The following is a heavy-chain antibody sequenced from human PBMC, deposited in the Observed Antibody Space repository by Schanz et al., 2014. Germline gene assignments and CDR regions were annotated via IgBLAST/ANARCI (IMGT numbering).Heavy chain of an antibody. J-gene: IGHJ4*02. Sequence: QVQLEESGGGVVQPGGSLRLSCVASGFSFSGFAVHWVRQAPGKGLEWVSIVSHDGFTKHYADSVRGRFTLSRDNSKNTVYLQMSSLRAEDTAVYYCVKEGTVVSGYPRDHWGQGTLVTVSS. CDR1: GFSFSGFA. D-gene: IGHD2-2*01. CDR2: VSHDGFTK. V-gene: IGHV3-30*04. CDR3: VKEGTVVSGYPRDH.